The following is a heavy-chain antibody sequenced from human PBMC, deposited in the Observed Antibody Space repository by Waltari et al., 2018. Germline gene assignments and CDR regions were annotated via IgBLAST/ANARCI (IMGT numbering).Heavy chain of an antibody. V-gene: IGHV1-2*06. CDR1: GYTFTGYY. Sequence: QVQLVQSGAEVKKPGASVKVSCKASGYTFTGYYMHWVRQAPGQGLEWMGRINPNSGGTNYAQKFQGRVTMTRDTSISTAYMELSRLRSDDTAVYYCARGGVTMIGKPPYYFDYWGQGTLVTVSS. CDR2: INPNSGGT. J-gene: IGHJ4*02. CDR3: ARGGVTMIGKPPYYFDY. D-gene: IGHD3-22*01.